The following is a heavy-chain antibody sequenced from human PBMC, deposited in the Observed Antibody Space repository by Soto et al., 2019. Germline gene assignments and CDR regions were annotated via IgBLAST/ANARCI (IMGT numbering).Heavy chain of an antibody. CDR3: ARGGDTAMVLDY. Sequence: SETLSLTCAVSSGSISSSNWWFWVRQPPGKGLEWIGEIFHSGSTNYNPSLKSRVTISVDKSKNQFSLKLTSVTAADTAVYYCARGGDTAMVLDYWGQGTLVTVSS. J-gene: IGHJ4*02. V-gene: IGHV4-4*02. CDR1: SGSISSSNW. D-gene: IGHD5-18*01. CDR2: IFHSGST.